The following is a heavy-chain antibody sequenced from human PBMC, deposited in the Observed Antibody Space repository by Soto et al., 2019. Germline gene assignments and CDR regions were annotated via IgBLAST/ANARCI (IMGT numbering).Heavy chain of an antibody. J-gene: IGHJ5*01. CDR1: GFTFSSYA. D-gene: IGHD2-15*01. Sequence: EVQLLESGGGFIQSGGSLRLSCAASGFTFSSYAMSWVRQAPGKRLEWLSLISGSGATTYYADSVKGRFIVSRDKSKNTVYLQMNSLRADDTALYYCTKSSVHYSGGSCFDFWGQGTLVTVSS. CDR3: TKSSVHYSGGSCFDF. V-gene: IGHV3-23*01. CDR2: ISGSGATT.